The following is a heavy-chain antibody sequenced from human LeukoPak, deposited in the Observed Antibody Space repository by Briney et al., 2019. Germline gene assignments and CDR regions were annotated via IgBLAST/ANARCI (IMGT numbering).Heavy chain of an antibody. CDR3: ARRPKMSGSDGDTWLDP. J-gene: IGHJ5*02. CDR2: FFYSGNT. D-gene: IGHD3-3*01. Sequence: SETLSLTCTVSGDSISSYNWNWIRQSPGKGLEWIGYFFYSGNTNYNPSLKSRVTISLDTSKSQFSLKLSSVTAAGAAVYYCARRPKMSGSDGDTWLDPWGQGKLVTVSS. CDR1: GDSISSYN. V-gene: IGHV4-59*08.